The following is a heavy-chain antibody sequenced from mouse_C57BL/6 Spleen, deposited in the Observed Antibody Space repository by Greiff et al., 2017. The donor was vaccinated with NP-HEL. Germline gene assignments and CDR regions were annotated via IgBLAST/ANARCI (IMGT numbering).Heavy chain of an antibody. D-gene: IGHD2-1*01. J-gene: IGHJ1*03. CDR1: GYTFTSYW. CDR2: IDPSDSET. Sequence: QVQLKQPGAELVRPGSSVKLSCKASGYTFTSYWMHWVKQRPIQGLEWIGNIDPSDSETHYNQKFKDKATLTVDKSSSTAYMQLSSLTSEDAAVDYCARSGYGNYGYFDVWGTGTTVTVSS. CDR3: ARSGYGNYGYFDV. V-gene: IGHV1-52*01.